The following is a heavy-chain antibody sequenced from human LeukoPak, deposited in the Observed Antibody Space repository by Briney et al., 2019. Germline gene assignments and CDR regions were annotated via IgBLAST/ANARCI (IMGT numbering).Heavy chain of an antibody. D-gene: IGHD1-26*01. V-gene: IGHV4-38-2*01. CDR1: GYSISSGYY. J-gene: IGHJ4*02. CDR3: ARHRAGWDSPDPFFDY. CDR2: IYHSGST. Sequence: SETLSLTCAVSGYSISSGYYWGWTRQPPGKGLEWVGSIYHSGSTYYNPSLKSRVTISVDTSKNQFSLKLSSVTAADTAVYYCARHRAGWDSPDPFFDYWGQGTLVTDSS.